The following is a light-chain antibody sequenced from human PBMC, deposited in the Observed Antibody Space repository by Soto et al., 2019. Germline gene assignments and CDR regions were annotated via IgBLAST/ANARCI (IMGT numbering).Light chain of an antibody. CDR2: GAS. CDR3: QQYGSSPPWT. J-gene: IGKJ1*01. V-gene: IGKV3-20*01. Sequence: EIVLTQSPGTLSLSPGERATISCRASQSVSSNYLVWYQQRPGQAPRLLIHGASSRATGIPDRFSGSGSGTDFTLTISRLEPEDFAVYYCQQYGSSPPWTFGQGTKVEIK. CDR1: QSVSSNY.